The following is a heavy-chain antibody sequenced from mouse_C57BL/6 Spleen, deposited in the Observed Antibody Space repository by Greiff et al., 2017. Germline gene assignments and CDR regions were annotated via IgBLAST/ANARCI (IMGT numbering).Heavy chain of an antibody. V-gene: IGHV5-16*01. D-gene: IGHD2-5*01. CDR3: AREDSNYDAMDY. CDR1: GFTFSDYY. CDR2: INYDGSST. Sequence: DVKLVESEGGLVQPGSSMKLSCTASGFTFSDYYMAWVRQVPEKGLEWVANINYDGSSTYYLDSLKSRFIISRDNAKNILYLQMSSLKSEDTATYYCAREDSNYDAMDYWGQGTSVTVSS. J-gene: IGHJ4*01.